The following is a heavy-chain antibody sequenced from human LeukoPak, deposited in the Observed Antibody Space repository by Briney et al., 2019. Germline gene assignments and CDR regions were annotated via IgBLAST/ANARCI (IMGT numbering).Heavy chain of an antibody. CDR1: GGSISSSSYY. J-gene: IGHJ6*02. D-gene: IGHD1-26*01. CDR2: IYYSGST. Sequence: PSETLSLTCTVSGGSISSSSYYWGWIRQPPGKGLEWIGSIYYSGSTYYDPSLKSRVTISVDTSKNQFSLKLSSVTAADTAVYYCARQSIVGAAYYYYGMDVWGQGTTVTVSS. CDR3: ARQSIVGAAYYYYGMDV. V-gene: IGHV4-39*01.